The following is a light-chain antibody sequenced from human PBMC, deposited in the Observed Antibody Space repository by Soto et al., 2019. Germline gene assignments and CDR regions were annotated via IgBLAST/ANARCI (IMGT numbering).Light chain of an antibody. V-gene: IGLV2-8*01. CDR1: SSDVGGYDY. Sequence: QSVLTQPPSASGSPGQSVTISCTGTSSDVGGYDYVSWYHQHPGKAPKLMIYEVSKRPSGVPDRFSGSKSGNTASLTVSGLQAEDEADYYCSSYAGSNSYVFGTGTKLTVL. J-gene: IGLJ1*01. CDR3: SSYAGSNSYV. CDR2: EVS.